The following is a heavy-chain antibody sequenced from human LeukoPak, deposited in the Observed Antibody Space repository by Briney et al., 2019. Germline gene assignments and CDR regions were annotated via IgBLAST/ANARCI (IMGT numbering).Heavy chain of an antibody. CDR3: AIAAGWELGY. Sequence: GGSLRLSCAVSGFTSSRHWMSWVRQTPEKGLEWVANIKEDASEENYVDSVKGRFTISRDNAKNSLCLQMNSLRAEDTAVYYCAIAAGWELGYWGQGTLVTVSS. CDR1: GFTSSRHW. CDR2: IKEDASEE. V-gene: IGHV3-7*01. D-gene: IGHD6-25*01. J-gene: IGHJ4*02.